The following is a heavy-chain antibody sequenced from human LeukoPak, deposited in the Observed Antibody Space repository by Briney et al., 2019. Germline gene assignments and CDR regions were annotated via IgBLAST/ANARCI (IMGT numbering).Heavy chain of an antibody. CDR3: ARVLARSYDFWSGYIDNWFDP. Sequence: ASVKVSCKASGYTFTSYDINWVRQATGQGLEWMGWRNPNSGNTGYAQKFQGRVTMTRNTSINTAYMELSSLRSEDTAVYYCARVLARSYDFWSGYIDNWFDPWGQGTLVTVSS. CDR2: RNPNSGNT. J-gene: IGHJ5*02. CDR1: GYTFTSYD. V-gene: IGHV1-8*01. D-gene: IGHD3-3*01.